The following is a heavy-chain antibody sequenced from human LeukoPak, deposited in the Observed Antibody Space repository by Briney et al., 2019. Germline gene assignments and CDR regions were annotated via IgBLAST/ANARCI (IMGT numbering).Heavy chain of an antibody. CDR2: IYYSGST. CDR3: ARSYPLHGTDY. CDR1: GGSISSYY. J-gene: IGHJ4*02. V-gene: IGHV4-59*12. Sequence: PSETLSLTCSVSGGSISSYYWSWIRQPPGKGLEWIGYIYYSGSTNYNPSLKSRVTISVDTSKNQFSLKLSSVTAADTAVYYCARSYPLHGTDYWGQGTLVTVSS. D-gene: IGHD1-14*01.